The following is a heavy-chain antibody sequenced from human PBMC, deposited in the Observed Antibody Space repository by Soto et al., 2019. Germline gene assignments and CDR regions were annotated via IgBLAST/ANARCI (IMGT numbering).Heavy chain of an antibody. D-gene: IGHD6-13*01. J-gene: IGHJ4*02. CDR3: ARKGKAAAAPWDY. V-gene: IGHV4-59*01. CDR1: GGSISNDY. Sequence: SETLSLTCTVSGGSISNDYWGWIRQPPGKGLEWIGSIYHTGSTNYNPSLRGRVTISVDTFKNQFSVELNSVTAADTAVYYCARKGKAAAAPWDYWGQGALVTVSS. CDR2: IYHTGST.